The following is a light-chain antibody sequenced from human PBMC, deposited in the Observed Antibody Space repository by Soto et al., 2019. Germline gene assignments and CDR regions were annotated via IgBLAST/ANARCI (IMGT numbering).Light chain of an antibody. CDR3: HQYDSIVQT. CDR2: GAS. J-gene: IGKJ1*01. V-gene: IGKV3-20*01. Sequence: EIVLTQSPCTLSLSPGERATLSCRASQRISNSYLAWYQQKPGEAPRLLIYGASSRATGIPERCSGSGSVTDFTLTISRLEPEDFAVYYCHQYDSIVQTFGQGTKVDIK. CDR1: QRISNSY.